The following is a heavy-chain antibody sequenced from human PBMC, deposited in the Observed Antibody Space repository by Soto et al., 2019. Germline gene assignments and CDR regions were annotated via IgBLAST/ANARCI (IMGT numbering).Heavy chain of an antibody. V-gene: IGHV4-30-4*01. CDR2: IYYSGIT. CDR1: GVSISSDDYY. D-gene: IGHD2-15*01. Sequence: SETLSLTCTVSGVSISSDDYYWTWIRQTLGKGLEWIGYIYYSGITSYTPSLKSRVTISVDTSNNQVSLKLSSVTAADTAVYYCARESRDLGYCSGGVCYSDGMDVWGQGTTVTVSS. J-gene: IGHJ6*02. CDR3: ARESRDLGYCSGGVCYSDGMDV.